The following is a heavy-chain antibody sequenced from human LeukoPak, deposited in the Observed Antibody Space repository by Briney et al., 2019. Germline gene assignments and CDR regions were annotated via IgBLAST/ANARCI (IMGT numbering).Heavy chain of an antibody. V-gene: IGHV3-43*02. D-gene: IGHD6-19*01. Sequence: EPGGSLRLSCAASGFTFHNYAMHWVRQAPGKGLEWVSLIKGNGDTTYNAASVKGLFTISRDNSKNSLYLQINSLRTEDTALYYCAKDMGSGGSFDYWGQGTLVTVSS. CDR1: GFTFHNYA. CDR3: AKDMGSGGSFDY. J-gene: IGHJ4*02. CDR2: IKGNGDTT.